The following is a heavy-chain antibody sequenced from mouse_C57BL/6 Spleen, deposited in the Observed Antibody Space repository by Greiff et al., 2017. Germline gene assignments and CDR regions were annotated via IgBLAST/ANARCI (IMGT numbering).Heavy chain of an antibody. J-gene: IGHJ1*03. Sequence: EVQLQQSVAELVRPGASVKLSCTASGFNIKNTYMHWVKQRPEQGLEWIGRIDPANGNTKYAPKFQGKATITADTSSNTAYLQLSSLTSEDTAIYYCARGWIVHYGSSLSYWYFDVWGTGTTVTVSS. CDR1: GFNIKNTY. CDR3: ARGWIVHYGSSLSYWYFDV. D-gene: IGHD1-1*01. V-gene: IGHV14-3*01. CDR2: IDPANGNT.